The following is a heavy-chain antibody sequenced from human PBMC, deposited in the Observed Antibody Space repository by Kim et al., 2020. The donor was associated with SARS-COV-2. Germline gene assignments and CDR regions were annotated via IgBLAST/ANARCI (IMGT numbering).Heavy chain of an antibody. CDR1: GFTFSDYW. CDR3: VRQITPPATR. Sequence: GGSLRLSCAASGFTFSDYWMHWVRQAPGKGLVWVSRINTDGSSITYADSVKGRFTISRDNAKSTLYLLMNSLTGEDTAVYYCVRQITPPATRWGQATLVT. V-gene: IGHV3-74*01. D-gene: IGHD3-10*01. CDR2: INTDGSSI. J-gene: IGHJ4*02.